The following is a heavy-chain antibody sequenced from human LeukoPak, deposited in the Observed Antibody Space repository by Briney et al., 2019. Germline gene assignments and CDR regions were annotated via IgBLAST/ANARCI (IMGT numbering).Heavy chain of an antibody. V-gene: IGHV4-59*01. CDR2: IYYSGST. CDR1: GGSISSYY. CDR3: ARVVGLRWYYYGMDV. Sequence: LETLSLTCTVSGGSISSYYWSWIRQPPGKGLEWIGYIYYSGSTNYNPSLKSRVTISVDTSKNQFSLKLSSVTAADTAVYYCARVVGLRWYYYGMDVWGQGTTVTVSS. D-gene: IGHD4-23*01. J-gene: IGHJ6*02.